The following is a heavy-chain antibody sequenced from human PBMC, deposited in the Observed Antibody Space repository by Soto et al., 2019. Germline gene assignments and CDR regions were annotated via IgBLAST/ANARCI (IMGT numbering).Heavy chain of an antibody. CDR3: AIGGDDRYHYYGMDC. CDR2: INPSGGST. D-gene: IGHD1-1*01. CDR1: GYTFTSYY. V-gene: IGHV1-46*01. Sequence: ASVKVSCKASGYTFTSYYMHWVRQAPGQGLEWMGIINPSGGSTSYAQKFQGRVTMTRDTSTSTVYMELSSLRSEDTAVYYCAIGGDDRYHYYGMDCWGQGTTVNVSS. J-gene: IGHJ6*02.